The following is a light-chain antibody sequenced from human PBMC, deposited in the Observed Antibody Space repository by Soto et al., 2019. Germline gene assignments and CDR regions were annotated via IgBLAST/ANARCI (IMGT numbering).Light chain of an antibody. J-gene: IGKJ4*01. CDR3: QQYSIYPVT. CDR1: QSLSDW. Sequence: DIQMTQSPSTLSTSVGDRVTITCRASQSLSDWLAWYQQKAGKAPKLLIYRASSLPSGVPSRFSGSGSGTEFTLTISSLQPDDFATYYCQQYSIYPVTFGGGTKVEIK. CDR2: RAS. V-gene: IGKV1-5*03.